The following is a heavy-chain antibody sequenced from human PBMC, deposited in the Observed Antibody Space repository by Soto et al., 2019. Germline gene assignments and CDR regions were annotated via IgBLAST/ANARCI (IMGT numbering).Heavy chain of an antibody. D-gene: IGHD2-8*02. CDR3: AKDSTGWFDP. CDR1: GFIFNRYG. CDR2: IWYDGSNK. Sequence: QVQLVESGGGVVQPGRSLRLSCAASGFIFNRYGMHWVRQVPGKGLEWVADIWYDGSNKNYADSVKGRFTISRDNSKNTLYLQMNSLRAEDTAVYYCAKDSTGWFDPWGQGTLVTVSS. J-gene: IGHJ5*02. V-gene: IGHV3-33*06.